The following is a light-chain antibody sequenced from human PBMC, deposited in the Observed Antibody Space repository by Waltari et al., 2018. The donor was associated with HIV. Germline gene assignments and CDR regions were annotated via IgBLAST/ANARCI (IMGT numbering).Light chain of an antibody. J-gene: IGKJ4*01. CDR2: DAS. Sequence: ELVLTQSPATLSLSPGERATLSCRASQSVSSYLAWYQQKPGQAPRLLIYDASNRATGIPARFSGSGSGTDFTLTISSLAPEDFAVYYCQQRSSFGGGTKVEIK. CDR1: QSVSSY. CDR3: QQRSS. V-gene: IGKV3-11*01.